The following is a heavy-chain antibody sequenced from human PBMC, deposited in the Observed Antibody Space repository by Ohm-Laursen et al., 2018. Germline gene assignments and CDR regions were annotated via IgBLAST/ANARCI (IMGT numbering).Heavy chain of an antibody. J-gene: IGHJ3*02. CDR1: GFTFSSYA. V-gene: IGHV3-33*08. Sequence: SLRLSCTASGFTFSSYAMSWVRQAPGKGLEWVAVIWYDGSNKYYGDSVKGRFTISRDNSKNTLYLQMNSLRAEGTAVYYCARGPYYYDNSGGAFDIWGQGTMVTVSS. CDR2: IWYDGSNK. D-gene: IGHD3-22*01. CDR3: ARGPYYYDNSGGAFDI.